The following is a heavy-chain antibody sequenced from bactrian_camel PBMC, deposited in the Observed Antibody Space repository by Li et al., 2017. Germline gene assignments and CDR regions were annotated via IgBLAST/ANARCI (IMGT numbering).Heavy chain of an antibody. D-gene: IGHD5*01. CDR3: APDSSPQMGCY. CDR1: GYTYSTNC. Sequence: HVQLVESGGGSVEAGESLRLSCTATGYTYSTNCMGWFRQSPGKEPEEVASIYSGGRATYYAASVKGRFTISQNNAKTTTWLQMNNLKLDDTAMYYCAPDSSPQMGCYWTRGTQVTVS. J-gene: IGHJ4*01. CDR2: IYSGGRAT. V-gene: IGHV3S6*01.